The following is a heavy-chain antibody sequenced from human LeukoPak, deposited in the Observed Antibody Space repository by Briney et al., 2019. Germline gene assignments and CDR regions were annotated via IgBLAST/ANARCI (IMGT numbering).Heavy chain of an antibody. D-gene: IGHD6-19*01. V-gene: IGHV4-59*01. CDR3: ARGRVSGWPYFDY. CDR1: GGSISSYY. J-gene: IGHJ4*02. CDR2: IYYSGST. Sequence: ASETLSLTCTVSGGSISSYYWSWIRQPPGKGLEWIGYIYYSGSTNYNPSLKSRVTISVDTSENQFSLKLSSVTAADTAVYYCARGRVSGWPYFDYWGQGTLVTVSS.